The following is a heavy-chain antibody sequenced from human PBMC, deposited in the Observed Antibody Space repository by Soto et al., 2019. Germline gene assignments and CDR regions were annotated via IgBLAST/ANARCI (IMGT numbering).Heavy chain of an antibody. D-gene: IGHD1-26*01. Sequence: SETLSLTCTVSGGSISSGGYYWSWIRQHPGKGLEWIGYIYYSGSTYYNPSLKSRVTISVDTSKNQFSLKLSSVTAADTAVYYCARTRWAVTLRTDAFDIWGQGTMVTVSS. CDR3: ARTRWAVTLRTDAFDI. V-gene: IGHV4-31*03. CDR1: GGSISSGGYY. J-gene: IGHJ3*02. CDR2: IYYSGST.